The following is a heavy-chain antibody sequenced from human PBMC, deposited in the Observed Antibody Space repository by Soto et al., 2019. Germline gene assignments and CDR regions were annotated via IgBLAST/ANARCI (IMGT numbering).Heavy chain of an antibody. CDR3: ARDSITMVRGPDLNYYYYYYGMDV. J-gene: IGHJ6*02. CDR1: GYTFTGYY. V-gene: IGHV1-2*04. CDR2: INPNSGGT. Sequence: ASVKVSCKASGYTFTGYYMHWVRQAPGQGLEWMGWINPNSGGTNYAQKFQGWVTMTRDTSISTAYMELSRLRSDDTAVYYCARDSITMVRGPDLNYYYYYYGMDVWGQGTTVTVSS. D-gene: IGHD3-10*01.